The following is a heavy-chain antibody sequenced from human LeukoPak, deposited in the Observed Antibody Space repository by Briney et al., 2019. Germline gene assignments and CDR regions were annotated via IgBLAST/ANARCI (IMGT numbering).Heavy chain of an antibody. CDR2: INHSRST. D-gene: IGHD5-12*01. Sequence: PSETLSLTCAVYGGSFSGYYWSWIRQPPGKGLEWIGEINHSRSTNYNPSLKSRVTISVDTSKNQFSLKLSSVTAADTAVYYCARVGGYSGYLNTYNWFDPWGQGTLVTVSS. J-gene: IGHJ5*02. V-gene: IGHV4-34*01. CDR1: GGSFSGYY. CDR3: ARVGGYSGYLNTYNWFDP.